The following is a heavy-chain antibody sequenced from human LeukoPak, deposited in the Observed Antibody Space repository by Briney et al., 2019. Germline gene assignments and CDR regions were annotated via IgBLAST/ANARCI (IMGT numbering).Heavy chain of an antibody. CDR3: ARAGTGFDY. V-gene: IGHV3-74*01. CDR2: INSDGSTT. D-gene: IGHD3-10*01. J-gene: IGHJ4*02. CDR1: GFTFSSYW. Sequence: PGESLRLSCAASGFTFSSYWMHWVRQAPGKGLVWVSRINSDGSTTTYADPVKGRFTISRDNAKNTLYLQMNSLRAEDTAVYYCARAGTGFDYWGQGTLVTVSS.